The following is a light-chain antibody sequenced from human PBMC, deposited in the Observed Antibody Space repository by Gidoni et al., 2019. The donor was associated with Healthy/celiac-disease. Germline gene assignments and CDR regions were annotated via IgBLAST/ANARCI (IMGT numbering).Light chain of an antibody. Sequence: SSELTQDPAVSVVLGQTVRITGQGDSLRSYYASWYQQKPGQAPVLVIYGKNNRPSGIPDRFSGSSSGNTASLTITGAQAEDEADYYCNSRDNSGNHYVFGTGTKVTVL. V-gene: IGLV3-19*01. CDR2: GKN. CDR3: NSRDNSGNHYV. CDR1: SLRSYY. J-gene: IGLJ1*01.